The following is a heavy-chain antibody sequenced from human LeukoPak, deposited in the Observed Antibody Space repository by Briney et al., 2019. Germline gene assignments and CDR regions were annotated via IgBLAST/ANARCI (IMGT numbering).Heavy chain of an antibody. Sequence: GGSLRLSCAASGFTFSSYGMSWVRQAPGKGLEWVSAISGSGGSTYYADSVKGRFTISRDNSRNTLYLQMNSLRAEDTAVYYCAKLYYCDSSGSWFDPWGQGTLVTVSS. CDR2: ISGSGGST. CDR1: GFTFSSYG. V-gene: IGHV3-23*01. CDR3: AKLYYCDSSGSWFDP. D-gene: IGHD3-22*01. J-gene: IGHJ5*02.